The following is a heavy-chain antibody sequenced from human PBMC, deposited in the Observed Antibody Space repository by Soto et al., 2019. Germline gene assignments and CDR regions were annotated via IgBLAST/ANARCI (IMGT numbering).Heavy chain of an antibody. CDR3: ARDGYCGGDCYRAFDI. D-gene: IGHD2-21*02. V-gene: IGHV1-69*08. J-gene: IGHJ3*02. Sequence: QVQLVQSGAEVKKPGSSVKVSCKASGGTFSSYTISWVRQAPGQGLEWMGRIIPILGIANYAQKFQGRVTITADKSTSTAYMELRSLRSEDTAVYYCARDGYCGGDCYRAFDIWGQGTMVTVSS. CDR1: GGTFSSYT. CDR2: IIPILGIA.